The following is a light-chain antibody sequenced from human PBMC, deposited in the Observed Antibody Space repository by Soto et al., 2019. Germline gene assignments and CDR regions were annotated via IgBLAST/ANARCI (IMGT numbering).Light chain of an antibody. J-gene: IGKJ1*01. CDR1: QTVSSSY. Sequence: IGLTLSVGTLSLSPGERASLSCRASQTVSSSYLAWYQQKPGQAPRLLIYGATTRATGIPARFSGSGSGTEFTLTISSLQSEDFAVYYCQQYNNWPRTFGQGTKVDIK. V-gene: IGKV3-15*01. CDR3: QQYNNWPRT. CDR2: GAT.